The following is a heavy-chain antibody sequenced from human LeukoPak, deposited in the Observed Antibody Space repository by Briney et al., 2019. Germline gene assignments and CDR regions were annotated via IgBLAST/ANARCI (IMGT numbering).Heavy chain of an antibody. J-gene: IGHJ4*02. Sequence: GASVKVSCKASGYTFTSYGISWVRQAPGKGLEWMGLVDPEDGETIYAEEFQGRVTITADTSTDTAYMELSSLRSEDTAVYYCATGIVGAQDYWGQGTLVTVSS. D-gene: IGHD1-26*01. CDR1: GYTFTSYG. CDR2: VDPEDGET. CDR3: ATGIVGAQDY. V-gene: IGHV1-69-2*01.